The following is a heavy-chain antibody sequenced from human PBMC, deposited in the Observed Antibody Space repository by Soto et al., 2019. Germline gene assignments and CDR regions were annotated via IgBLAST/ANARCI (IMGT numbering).Heavy chain of an antibody. Sequence: QVQLQESGPGLVKPSETPSLTCTVSGDSISSYYWNWIRQPPGKGLEWIGYIYYTGNTNYNPSLKSRVTISLDTSENQFSLELTSVTAADTAVYYCARGAQLWSTFNWFDPWGQGTLVTVSS. D-gene: IGHD5-18*01. CDR2: IYYTGNT. CDR3: ARGAQLWSTFNWFDP. J-gene: IGHJ5*02. V-gene: IGHV4-59*01. CDR1: GDSISSYY.